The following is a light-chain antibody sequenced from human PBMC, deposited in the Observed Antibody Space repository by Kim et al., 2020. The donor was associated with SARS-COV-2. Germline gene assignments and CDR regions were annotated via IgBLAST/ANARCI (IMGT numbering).Light chain of an antibody. CDR3: QQRGN. Sequence: ATLSLSRGERATLSCRASQSVGTYLAWYQQKPGQAPRLRIYDASKRATGIPARFRGSGSGTDFTLTIGTLEPADSAVYYCQQRGNFGQGTRLEIK. J-gene: IGKJ5*01. CDR1: QSVGTY. CDR2: DAS. V-gene: IGKV3-11*01.